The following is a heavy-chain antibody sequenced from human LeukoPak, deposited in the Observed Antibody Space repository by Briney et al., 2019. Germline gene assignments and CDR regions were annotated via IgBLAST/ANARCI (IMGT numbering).Heavy chain of an antibody. J-gene: IGHJ4*02. V-gene: IGHV3-74*01. CDR2: INSDGSST. CDR1: GFTFSSFW. D-gene: IGHD5-18*01. CDR3: ARGWDGYSYGI. Sequence: GEPLRLSCAASGFTFSSFWIHWVRQAPGKGLVWVSRINSDGSSTTYADSVKGRFTISRDSAKNTVYLQMNSLRAEDTAVYYCARGWDGYSYGIWGQGTLVTVSS.